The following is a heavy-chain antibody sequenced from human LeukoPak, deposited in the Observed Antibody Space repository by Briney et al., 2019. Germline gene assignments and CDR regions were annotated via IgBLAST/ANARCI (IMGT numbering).Heavy chain of an antibody. CDR3: ARVSEYGSGSYYTY. J-gene: IGHJ4*02. Sequence: GGSLRLSCAASGFTFSSYWMLWVRQAPGKGLVWVSRINSDGSSTSYADSVKGRFTISRDNAKNTLYLQMNSLRAEDTAVYYCARVSEYGSGSYYTYWGQGTLVTVSS. V-gene: IGHV3-74*01. CDR2: INSDGSST. CDR1: GFTFSSYW. D-gene: IGHD3-10*01.